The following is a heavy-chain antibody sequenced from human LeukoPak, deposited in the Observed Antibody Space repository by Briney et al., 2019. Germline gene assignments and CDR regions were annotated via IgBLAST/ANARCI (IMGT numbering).Heavy chain of an antibody. CDR3: ARGDYYGSPKVVAA. V-gene: IGHV1-2*02. J-gene: IGHJ5*02. D-gene: IGHD3-10*01. CDR2: INPNSGDT. Sequence: ASVKVSCKASGYTFTDYYINWVRQAPGQGLEWIGWINPNSGDTNYAQKFQDRVTMTRDTSISTAYIELNFLRSDDTAVFYCARGDYYGSPKVVAAWGQGTLVTVSS. CDR1: GYTFTDYY.